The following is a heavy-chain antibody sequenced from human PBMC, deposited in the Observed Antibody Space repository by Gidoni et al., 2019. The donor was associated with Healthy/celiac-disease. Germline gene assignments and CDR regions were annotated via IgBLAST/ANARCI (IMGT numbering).Heavy chain of an antibody. D-gene: IGHD1-1*01. V-gene: IGHV3-33*01. J-gene: IGHJ5*02. CDR1: DFTFRSSG. Sequence: QVQLLESGGCVVQPGRSLRLSCAASDFTFRSSGMHWVRQAPGKGLEWVAVIWYDGSNKYYADSVKGRFTISRDNSKNTLYLQMNSLRAEDTAVYYCARDRNGWIDPWGQGTLVTVSS. CDR3: ARDRNGWIDP. CDR2: IWYDGSNK.